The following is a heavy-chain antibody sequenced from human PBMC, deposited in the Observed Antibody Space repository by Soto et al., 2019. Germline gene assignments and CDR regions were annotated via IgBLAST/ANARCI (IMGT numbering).Heavy chain of an antibody. CDR1: GGSISSYY. Sequence: QVQLQESGPGLVKPSETLSLTCTVSGGSISSYYWSWIRQPPGKGLEWIGYIYYSGSTNYNPSLKSRFTIYIDTSKNQCSLTLGSVAAADTSVYYCAGRYASRLGYWGQGTLVTVSS. J-gene: IGHJ4*02. CDR2: IYYSGST. V-gene: IGHV4-59*08. D-gene: IGHD3-16*01. CDR3: AGRYASRLGY.